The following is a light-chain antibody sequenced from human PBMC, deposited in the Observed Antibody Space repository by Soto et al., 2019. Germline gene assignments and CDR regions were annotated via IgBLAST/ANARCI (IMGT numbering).Light chain of an antibody. Sequence: QAVVTQPPSASGTPGQRVTISCSGSSSNIGSNYVYWYQQLPGTAPKLLIYRNNQRPSGVPDRFSGSKSGTSASLAISGLRSEDEADYYCAAWDDSLSGRWVFGTGTKLTVL. CDR3: AAWDDSLSGRWV. CDR1: SSNIGSNY. CDR2: RNN. V-gene: IGLV1-47*01. J-gene: IGLJ1*01.